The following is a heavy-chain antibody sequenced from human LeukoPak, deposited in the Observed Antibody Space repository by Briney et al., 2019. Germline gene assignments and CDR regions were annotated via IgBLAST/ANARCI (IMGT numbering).Heavy chain of an antibody. Sequence: GGSLRLSCAASGFTFSSYSMNWVRQAPGKGLEWVSYISRSSSTIHYADSVKGRFTISRDNAKNSLYLQMNSLRAEDTAVYYCARGKGSGYYALTGDNWFDPWGQGTLVTVSS. CDR1: GFTFSSYS. CDR2: ISRSSSTI. CDR3: ARGKGSGYYALTGDNWFDP. V-gene: IGHV3-48*04. J-gene: IGHJ5*02. D-gene: IGHD3-22*01.